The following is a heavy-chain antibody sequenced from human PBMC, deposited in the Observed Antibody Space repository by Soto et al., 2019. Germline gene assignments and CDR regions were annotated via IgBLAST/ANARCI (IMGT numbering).Heavy chain of an antibody. CDR3: VRVCGSPNCPYDLYV. Sequence: PGGSLRLSCVGSGFAFSPYWLSWVRLAPGTGLEWVATIKQDGNDKYYLDSVKGRFAISRDNAENSLYLQMSGLRPDDTAVYYCVRVCGSPNCPYDLYVWGQGTTVTVSS. J-gene: IGHJ6*02. CDR2: IKQDGNDK. CDR1: GFAFSPYW. V-gene: IGHV3-7*01. D-gene: IGHD2-15*01.